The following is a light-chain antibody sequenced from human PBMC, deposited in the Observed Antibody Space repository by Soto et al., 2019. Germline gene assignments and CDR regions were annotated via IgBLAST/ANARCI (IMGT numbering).Light chain of an antibody. Sequence: EIVLTQSPATLSLSPGERATLSCRASQSLSSYLAWYQQKPGQAPRLLMYDASNRATGIPARFSGRGSGTDFTLTISSLEPDDFAGYYCQHSRAFGQGTKVEIK. CDR3: QHSRA. V-gene: IGKV3-11*01. J-gene: IGKJ1*01. CDR1: QSLSSY. CDR2: DAS.